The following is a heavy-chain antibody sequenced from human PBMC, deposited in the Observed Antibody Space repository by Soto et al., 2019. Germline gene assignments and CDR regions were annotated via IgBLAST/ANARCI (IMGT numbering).Heavy chain of an antibody. CDR3: ARDLGTMVRGVPRGTSMDV. CDR1: GGTFSSYA. Sequence: GASVKVSCKASGGTFSSYAISWVRQAPGQGLEWMGGIIPIFGTANYAQKFQGRVTITADESTSTAYMELSSLRSEDTAVYYCARDLGTMVRGVPRGTSMDVWGQGTTVTVSS. D-gene: IGHD3-10*01. CDR2: IIPIFGTA. V-gene: IGHV1-69*13. J-gene: IGHJ6*02.